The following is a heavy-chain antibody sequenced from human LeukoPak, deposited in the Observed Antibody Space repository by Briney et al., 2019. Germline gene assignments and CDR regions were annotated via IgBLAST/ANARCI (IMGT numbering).Heavy chain of an antibody. J-gene: IGHJ5*02. CDR1: GFTFSSYG. Sequence: GGSLRLSCAASGFTFSSYGMHWVRQAPGKGLGWVGVIWYDGSNKYYAESVKGRFTISRDNSKNTLYLQMNSLRDEDTAVYYCARDQGTSTTAPKRKGRFDPWGQGTLVTVSS. D-gene: IGHD1-1*01. CDR2: IWYDGSNK. CDR3: ARDQGTSTTAPKRKGRFDP. V-gene: IGHV3-33*01.